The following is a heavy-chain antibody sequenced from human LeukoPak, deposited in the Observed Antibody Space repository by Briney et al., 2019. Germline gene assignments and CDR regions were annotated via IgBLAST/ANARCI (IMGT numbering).Heavy chain of an antibody. CDR3: AREEDAYYYDSSGYYWLDY. D-gene: IGHD3-22*01. J-gene: IGHJ4*02. CDR2: IIPIFGTA. CDR1: GGTFSSYA. Sequence: SVKVSCKASGGTFSSYAISWVRQAPGQGHEWMGRIIPIFGTANYAQKFQGRVTITTDESTSTAYMELSSLRSEDTAVYYCAREEDAYYYDSSGYYWLDYWGQGTLVTVSS. V-gene: IGHV1-69*05.